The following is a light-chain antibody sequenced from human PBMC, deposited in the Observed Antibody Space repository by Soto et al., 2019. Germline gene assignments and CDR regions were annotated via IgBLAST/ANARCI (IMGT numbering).Light chain of an antibody. J-gene: IGLJ1*01. V-gene: IGLV2-11*01. CDR2: DVT. CDR3: CSYAGSYSYV. CDR1: SSDVGGYNY. Sequence: QSVLTQPRSVSGTPGQSFAISCTGTSSDVGGYNYVSWYQQHPGKAPKLMIYDVTKRPSGVPDRFSGSSSGNTASLALSGLQAEDEADYFCCSYAGSYSYVFGTGTKVTAL.